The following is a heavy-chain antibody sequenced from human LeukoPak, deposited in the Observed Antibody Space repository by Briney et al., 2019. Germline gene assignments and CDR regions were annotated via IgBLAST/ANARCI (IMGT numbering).Heavy chain of an antibody. CDR1: GFTFSSYW. V-gene: IGHV3-74*01. J-gene: IGHJ4*02. CDR2: INSDGSST. CDR3: AREGIAVAGIDY. Sequence: GSLRLSYAASGFTFSSYWMHWVRQAPGKGLVWVSRINSDGSSTSYADSVKGRFTISRDNAKNTLYLQMNSLRAEDTAVYYCAREGIAVAGIDYWGQGTLVTVSS. D-gene: IGHD6-19*01.